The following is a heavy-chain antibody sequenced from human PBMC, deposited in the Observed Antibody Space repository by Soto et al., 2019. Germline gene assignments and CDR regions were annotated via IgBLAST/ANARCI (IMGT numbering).Heavy chain of an antibody. CDR1: GFTVSSNY. J-gene: IGHJ4*02. CDR2: IYSGGST. Sequence: GGSLRLSXAASGFTVSSNYMSWVRQAPGKGLEWVSVIYSGGSTYYADSVKGRFTISRDNSKNTLYLQMNSLRAEDTAVYYCARVRFGLTMVRGVIFDYWGQGTLVTVSS. D-gene: IGHD3-10*01. V-gene: IGHV3-53*01. CDR3: ARVRFGLTMVRGVIFDY.